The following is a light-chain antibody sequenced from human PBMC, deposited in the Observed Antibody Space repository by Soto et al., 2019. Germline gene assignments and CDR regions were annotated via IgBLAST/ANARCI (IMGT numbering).Light chain of an antibody. J-gene: IGLJ1*01. CDR3: SSYTSSSLYV. CDR1: SSDVGGYNY. V-gene: IGLV2-14*01. CDR2: DVS. Sequence: QAALTQPASVSGSPGQSITISCTGTSSDVGGYNYVSWYQQHSGKAPKLMIYDVSNRPSGVSNRFSGSKSCNTASLTISGLQAEDEADYYCSSYTSSSLYVFGTGTKVTVL.